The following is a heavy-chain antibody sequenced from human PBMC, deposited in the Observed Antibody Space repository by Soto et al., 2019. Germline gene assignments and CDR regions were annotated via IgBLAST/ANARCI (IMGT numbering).Heavy chain of an antibody. D-gene: IGHD3-3*01. V-gene: IGHV3-23*01. CDR2: ISESGDGT. CDR1: GFTFNTYA. Sequence: LRLSCAASGFTFNTYAMTWVRQAPGKGLEWVSLISESGDGTYYADSVKGRFTISRDNSQRTLNLQMNSLRAEDTAVYYCAKNGDFWSWGMDVWGQGTTVTVSS. CDR3: AKNGDFWSWGMDV. J-gene: IGHJ6*02.